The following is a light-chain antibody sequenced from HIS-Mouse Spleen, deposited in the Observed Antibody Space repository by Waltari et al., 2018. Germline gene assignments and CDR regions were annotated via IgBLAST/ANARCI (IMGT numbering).Light chain of an antibody. Sequence: QSALTQPASVSGSPGQSITIPCTGTSSDVGSYNLVSWYKQHPGQAPKLMIYEGSKRPSGVSNRFSGSKSGNTASLTISGLQAEDEADYYCCSYAGSSTWVFGGGTKLTVL. CDR1: SSDVGSYNL. CDR3: CSYAGSSTWV. J-gene: IGLJ3*02. V-gene: IGLV2-23*01. CDR2: EGS.